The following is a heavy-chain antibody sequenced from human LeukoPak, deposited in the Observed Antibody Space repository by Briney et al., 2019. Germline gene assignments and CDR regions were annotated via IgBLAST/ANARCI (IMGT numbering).Heavy chain of an antibody. Sequence: PGGSLRLSCAASGFTFSSYAMHWVRQAPGKGPEWVAVISYDGSNKYYADSVKGRFTISRDNSKNTLYLQMNSLRAEDTAVYYCARALSLRYSYGSLGVWGQGTLVTVSS. J-gene: IGHJ4*02. D-gene: IGHD5-18*01. CDR3: ARALSLRYSYGSLGV. CDR2: ISYDGSNK. V-gene: IGHV3-30*04. CDR1: GFTFSSYA.